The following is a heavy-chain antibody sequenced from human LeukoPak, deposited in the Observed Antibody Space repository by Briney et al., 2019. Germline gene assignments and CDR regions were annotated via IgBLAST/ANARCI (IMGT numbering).Heavy chain of an antibody. CDR3: ARDRDNSGYIFDY. CDR1: GLTVSSNY. CDR2: IYSGGAT. V-gene: IGHV3-53*01. J-gene: IGHJ4*02. Sequence: GGSLRLSCAASGLTVSSNYMRWVRQAPGKGLEWVSVIYSGGATYYADSVKGRFTISRDNSKNTVYLQMNTLRGEDTAVYYCARDRDNSGYIFDYWGRGTLVTVSS. D-gene: IGHD3-22*01.